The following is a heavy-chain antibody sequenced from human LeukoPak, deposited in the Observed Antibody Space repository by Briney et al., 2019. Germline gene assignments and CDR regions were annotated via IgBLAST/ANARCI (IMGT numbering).Heavy chain of an antibody. D-gene: IGHD6-19*01. V-gene: IGHV1-69*04. CDR2: IIPILGIA. CDR1: GGTFSSYA. CDR3: ASELQNLGSGWYNDY. J-gene: IGHJ4*02. Sequence: SVKVSCKASGGTFSSYAISWVRQAPGHGLEWMGRIIPILGIANYAQKFQGRVTITADKSTSTAYMELSSLRSEDTAVYYCASELQNLGSGWYNDYWGQGNLVTVSS.